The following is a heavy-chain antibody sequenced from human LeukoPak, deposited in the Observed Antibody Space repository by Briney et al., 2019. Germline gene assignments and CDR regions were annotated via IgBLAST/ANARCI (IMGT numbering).Heavy chain of an antibody. V-gene: IGHV4-59*08. CDR3: ARSGSYPLYYYYYGMDV. CDR1: GGSISSYY. D-gene: IGHD1-26*01. CDR2: IYYSGST. Sequence: PSETLSLTGTVSGGSISSYYWSWIRQPPGKGLEWIGYIYYSGSTNYNPSLKSRVTISVDTSKNQFSLKLSSVTAADTAVYYCARSGSYPLYYYYYGMDVWGQGTTVTVSS. J-gene: IGHJ6*02.